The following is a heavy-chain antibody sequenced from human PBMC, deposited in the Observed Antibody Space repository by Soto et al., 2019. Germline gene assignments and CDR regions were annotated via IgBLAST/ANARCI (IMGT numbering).Heavy chain of an antibody. Sequence: GGSLRLSCSASGFTFSNCAMHWVCQAPGKGLDYVSAVRNDGATTYYADSVKGRFTISRDNSKNTLYLQMNSLRPEDTAVYYCVKGSRYSNGWYDSWGQGTLVTVSS. D-gene: IGHD6-19*01. J-gene: IGHJ5*01. CDR3: VKGSRYSNGWYDS. CDR2: VRNDGATT. CDR1: GFTFSNCA. V-gene: IGHV3-64D*08.